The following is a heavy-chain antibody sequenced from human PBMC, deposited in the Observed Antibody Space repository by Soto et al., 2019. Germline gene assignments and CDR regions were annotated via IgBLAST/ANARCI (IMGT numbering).Heavy chain of an antibody. CDR2: INHSGST. CDR1: GGSFSGYY. D-gene: IGHD1-7*01. J-gene: IGHJ5*02. CDR3: ARKGGNLKLPLPGTWFDP. Sequence: QVQLQQWGAGLLKPSETLSLTCAVYGGSFSGYYWSWIRQPPGKGLEWIGEINHSGSTNYNPSLKSRVTISVDTSKNQFSLKLSSVTAADTAVYYCARKGGNLKLPLPGTWFDPWGQGTLVTVSS. V-gene: IGHV4-34*01.